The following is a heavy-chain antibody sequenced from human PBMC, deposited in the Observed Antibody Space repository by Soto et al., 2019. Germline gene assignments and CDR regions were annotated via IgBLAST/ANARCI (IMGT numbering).Heavy chain of an antibody. CDR1: GYTFTGYY. CDR3: ARDAPITMVRGVITGFDY. J-gene: IGHJ4*02. D-gene: IGHD3-10*01. Sequence: QVQLVQSGAEVKKPGASVKVSCKASGYTFTGYYMHWVRQAPGQGLEWMGWINPNSGGTNYAQKFQGRVTMTSDTSISTAYMELSRLRSDDTAVYYCARDAPITMVRGVITGFDYWGQGTLVTVSS. CDR2: INPNSGGT. V-gene: IGHV1-2*02.